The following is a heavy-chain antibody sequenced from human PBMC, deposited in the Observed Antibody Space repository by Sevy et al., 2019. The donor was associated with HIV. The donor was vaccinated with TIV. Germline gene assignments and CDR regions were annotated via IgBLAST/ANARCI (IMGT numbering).Heavy chain of an antibody. V-gene: IGHV3-33*01. CDR3: ARDLKGHSFSDY. Sequence: GGSLRLSCAASGFTFSSYGMHWVRQAPGKGLEWVAVTWYDGSNKYYADSVKGRFTISRDNSKNTLYLQMNSLRAEDTAVYYCARDLKGHSFSDYWGQGTLVTVSS. J-gene: IGHJ4*02. CDR1: GFTFSSYG. D-gene: IGHD5-18*01. CDR2: TWYDGSNK.